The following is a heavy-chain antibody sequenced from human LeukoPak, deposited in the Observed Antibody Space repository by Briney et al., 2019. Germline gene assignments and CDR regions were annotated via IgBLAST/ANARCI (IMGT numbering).Heavy chain of an antibody. CDR3: ARDRVVAGTLALFDF. Sequence: SETLSLTCAVYGESFSGYYWSWIRKPPGKGLEWIGEINHSGSTNYNPSLKSRVTISEDTSKNQFSLTLSSVTASGTAVYYCARDRVVAGTLALFDFWGQGTLVTVSS. CDR1: GESFSGYY. J-gene: IGHJ4*02. V-gene: IGHV4-34*01. D-gene: IGHD6-19*01. CDR2: INHSGST.